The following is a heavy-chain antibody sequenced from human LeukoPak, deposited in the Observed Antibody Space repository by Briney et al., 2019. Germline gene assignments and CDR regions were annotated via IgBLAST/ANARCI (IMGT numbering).Heavy chain of an antibody. J-gene: IGHJ1*01. Sequence: GGSLRLSCAASGFTFSNYGINWVRQAPGKGLEWVSGISGSGGFTYYADSVKGRFTISRDNSNNTLSLQMNSLRAEDTAIYYCVKGARLPQYFQNWGQGTLVTVSA. D-gene: IGHD6-25*01. CDR3: VKGARLPQYFQN. V-gene: IGHV3-23*01. CDR2: ISGSGGFT. CDR1: GFTFSNYG.